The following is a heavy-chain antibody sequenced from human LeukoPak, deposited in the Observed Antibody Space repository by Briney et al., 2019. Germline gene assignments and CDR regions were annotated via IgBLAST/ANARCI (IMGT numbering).Heavy chain of an antibody. V-gene: IGHV3-23*01. J-gene: IGHJ6*02. CDR2: IVGSGDRT. Sequence: GGSLRLSCATSGLTFSNFAMSWVRQAPGKGLEWASAIVGSGDRTYYADSMKGRFTISRDNSMKVVYLQMNSLRAEDTAVYYCVKGLDVYGPYGLHVWGQGTTVIVSS. CDR1: GLTFSNFA. D-gene: IGHD3-16*01. CDR3: VKGLDVYGPYGLHV.